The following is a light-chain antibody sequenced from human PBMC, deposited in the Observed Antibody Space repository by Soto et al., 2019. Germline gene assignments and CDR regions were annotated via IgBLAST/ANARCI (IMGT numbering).Light chain of an antibody. V-gene: IGKV1-39*01. J-gene: IGKJ5*01. CDR1: ETISTF. CDR3: QQSYSTSPIT. Sequence: DIQMTQSPSSLSASVGDRVTMTCRASETISTFLNWYQHKPGKAPKLLIDAASRLQSGVPSRFSGSGSGTDFTLTINGLQPEDFASYYCQQSYSTSPITFGQGTRLEI. CDR2: AAS.